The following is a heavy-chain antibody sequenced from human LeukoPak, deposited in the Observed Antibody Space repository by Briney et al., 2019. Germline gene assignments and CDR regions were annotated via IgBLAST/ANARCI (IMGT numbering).Heavy chain of an antibody. Sequence: GGSLRLSCAASGFTFSSYWMHWVRQAPGKGLVWVSRIITDGSSTTYADSVKGRFTISRDNSKNTLYLQMNSLRAEDTAMYYCAKDLSQGRAAPDYWGQGTLVTVSS. CDR2: IITDGSST. V-gene: IGHV3-74*01. CDR1: GFTFSSYW. CDR3: AKDLSQGRAAPDY. D-gene: IGHD6-13*01. J-gene: IGHJ4*02.